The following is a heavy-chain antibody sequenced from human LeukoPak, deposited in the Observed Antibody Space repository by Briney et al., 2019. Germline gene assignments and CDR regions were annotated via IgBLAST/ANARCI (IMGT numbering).Heavy chain of an antibody. J-gene: IGHJ2*01. D-gene: IGHD3-16*01. CDR2: ISYDGTKK. Sequence: GRSLRLSCAPSGFIFRNYGIHWVRQAPGKGLEWVAAISYDGTKKFYSDSGEGRFTIFRDNSMNTLYLQINSLRAEDTALYFCARDADTTTRNWYFDLWGRGTLLTVSS. V-gene: IGHV3-30*03. CDR1: GFIFRNYG. CDR3: ARDADTTTRNWYFDL.